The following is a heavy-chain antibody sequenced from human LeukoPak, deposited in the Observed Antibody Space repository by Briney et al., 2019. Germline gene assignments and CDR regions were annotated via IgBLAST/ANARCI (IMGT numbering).Heavy chain of an antibody. CDR3: ARRGGSSSRRSPIDY. CDR2: IKQDGSQR. CDR1: GFTFSDYW. Sequence: GGSLRLSCTASGFTFSDYWMTWVRQAPGKGPEWVANIKQDGSQRYYVDSVRGRFTISRDNAKNSLFLQMNGLRAEDTAVYYCARRGGSSSRRSPIDYWGQGTLVTVSS. V-gene: IGHV3-7*01. D-gene: IGHD6-6*01. J-gene: IGHJ4*02.